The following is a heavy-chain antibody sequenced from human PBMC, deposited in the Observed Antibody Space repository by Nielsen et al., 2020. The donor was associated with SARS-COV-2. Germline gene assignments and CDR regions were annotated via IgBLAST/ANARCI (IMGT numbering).Heavy chain of an antibody. Sequence: WVRQMPGKGLEWMGRIDPSDSYTNYSPSFQGHVTISADKSISTAYLQWSSLKASDTAMYYCASSIAVAGFYYYYYYGMDVWGQGTTVTVSS. D-gene: IGHD6-19*01. CDR3: ASSIAVAGFYYYYYYGMDV. CDR2: IDPSDSYT. V-gene: IGHV5-10-1*01. J-gene: IGHJ6*02.